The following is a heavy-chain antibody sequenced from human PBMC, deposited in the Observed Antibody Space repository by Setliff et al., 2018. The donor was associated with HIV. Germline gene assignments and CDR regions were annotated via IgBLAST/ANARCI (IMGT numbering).Heavy chain of an antibody. J-gene: IGHJ5*02. CDR2: IYHTGRT. D-gene: IGHD3-22*01. CDR1: GVSITTYY. Sequence: SETLSLTCTVSGVSITTYYWSWIRQPPGKGLEWTGSIYHTGRTYYNRSLESRLTISIDTSKNQFSLKLTSVTAADTAMYYCASRIYYYDESRVLREEGFVPWGQGTLVTVSS. CDR3: ASRIYYYDESRVLREEGFVP. V-gene: IGHV4-59*04.